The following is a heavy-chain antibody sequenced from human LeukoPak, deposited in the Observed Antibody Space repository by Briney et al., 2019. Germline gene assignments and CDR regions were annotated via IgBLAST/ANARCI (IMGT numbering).Heavy chain of an antibody. Sequence: ASVKVSCKASGYTFTSYGISWVRQAPGQGLEWMGWISAYNGNTNYAQKLQGRVTMTTDTSTSTAYMELRSLRSEDTAVYYCASAKRRDTAMVVLDYWGQGTLVTVSS. J-gene: IGHJ4*02. V-gene: IGHV1-18*01. CDR2: ISAYNGNT. CDR1: GYTFTSYG. D-gene: IGHD5-18*01. CDR3: ASAKRRDTAMVVLDY.